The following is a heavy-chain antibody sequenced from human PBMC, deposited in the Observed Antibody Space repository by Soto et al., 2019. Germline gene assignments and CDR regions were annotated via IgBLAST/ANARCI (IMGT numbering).Heavy chain of an antibody. J-gene: IGHJ4*02. V-gene: IGHV1-18*01. CDR3: ARDEVGATTVPQPVTN. D-gene: IGHD1-26*01. CDR2: ISAYNGNT. Sequence: ASVKVSCKASGYTFTSYGISWVRQAPGQGLEWMGWISAYNGNTNYAQKLQGRVTMTTDTSTSTAYMELRSLRSDDTAVYYCARDEVGATTVPQPVTNWGQGTLVTVSS. CDR1: GYTFTSYG.